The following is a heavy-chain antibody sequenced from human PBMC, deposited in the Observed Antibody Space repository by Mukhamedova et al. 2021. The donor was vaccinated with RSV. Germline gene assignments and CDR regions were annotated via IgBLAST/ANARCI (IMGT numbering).Heavy chain of an antibody. V-gene: IGHV4-34*01. CDR2: INHSGST. CDR3: ARGHIEQLVRGWYY. Sequence: EYMGEINHSGSTNYNPSLKSRVTISADTSKNQFSLKLSSVTAADTAVYYCARGHIEQLVRGWYYWGQGTLVTDSS. D-gene: IGHD6-6*01. J-gene: IGHJ4*02.